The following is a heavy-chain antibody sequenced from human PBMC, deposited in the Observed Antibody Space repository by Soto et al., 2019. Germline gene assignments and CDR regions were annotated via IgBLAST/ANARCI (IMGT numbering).Heavy chain of an antibody. J-gene: IGHJ6*02. D-gene: IGHD3-9*01. Sequence: SETLSLTCTVSGGSISSGDYYWSWIRQPPGKGLEWIGYIYYSGSTYYNPSLKSRVTISVDTSKNQFSLKLSSVTAADTAVYYCAREGNNYDILTGRVYYYGMDVWGQGTTVTVSS. CDR2: IYYSGST. V-gene: IGHV4-30-4*01. CDR1: GGSISSGDYY. CDR3: AREGNNYDILTGRVYYYGMDV.